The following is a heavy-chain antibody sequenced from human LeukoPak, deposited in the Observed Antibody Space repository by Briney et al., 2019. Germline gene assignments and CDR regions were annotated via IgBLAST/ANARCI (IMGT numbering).Heavy chain of an antibody. CDR3: ARAGIAVAQNTIDY. Sequence: QSGGSLRLSCAASGFTFSSYAMHWVRQAPGKGLEWVAVISYDGSNKYYADSVKSRFTISRDNSKNTLYLQMNSLRAEDTAVYYCARAGIAVAQNTIDYWGQGTLVTVSS. J-gene: IGHJ4*02. CDR1: GFTFSSYA. CDR2: ISYDGSNK. V-gene: IGHV3-30*04. D-gene: IGHD6-19*01.